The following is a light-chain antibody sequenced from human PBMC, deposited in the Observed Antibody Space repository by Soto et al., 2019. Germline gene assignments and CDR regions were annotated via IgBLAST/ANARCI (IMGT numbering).Light chain of an antibody. CDR2: DTF. J-gene: IGKJ4*01. Sequence: EVVLTQSPASVSLSPGGRATLSCRASRTVNSQLAWYQQKPGQAPRLLIYDTFNRAAGIPARFSGSETGTDFTLTISSLEPEDFAVYYCQQRSNWLTFGGGTKVDIK. CDR1: RTVNSQ. CDR3: QQRSNWLT. V-gene: IGKV3D-11*02.